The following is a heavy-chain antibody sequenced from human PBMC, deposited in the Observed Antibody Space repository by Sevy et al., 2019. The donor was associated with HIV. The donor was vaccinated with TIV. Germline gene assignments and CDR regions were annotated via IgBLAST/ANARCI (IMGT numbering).Heavy chain of an antibody. Sequence: GGCLRLSCAASGFIFKSYGMHWVRQAPSKGLEWVTFIRNDGSTKYYADSVRGRFTASRDNPKNTLYLQMNSLRPEDTAVYYCVKGPHPAVTTSYALDVWGQGTTVTVSS. J-gene: IGHJ6*02. D-gene: IGHD4-17*01. V-gene: IGHV3-30*02. CDR1: GFIFKSYG. CDR3: VKGPHPAVTTSYALDV. CDR2: IRNDGSTK.